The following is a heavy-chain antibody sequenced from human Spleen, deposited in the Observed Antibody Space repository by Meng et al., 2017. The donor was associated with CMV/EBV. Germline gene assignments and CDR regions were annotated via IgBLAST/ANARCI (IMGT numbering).Heavy chain of an antibody. J-gene: IGHJ5*02. CDR3: ARGRYNWKRGNWFDP. CDR2: INHSGST. Sequence: QVQPPQWGAGLLKPSETLSLTCAVYGGSFSGYYWSWIRQPPGKGLEWIGEINHSGSTNYNPSLKSRVTISVDTSKNQFSLKLSSVTAADTAVYYCARGRYNWKRGNWFDPWGQGTLVTVSS. D-gene: IGHD1-20*01. CDR1: GGSFSGYY. V-gene: IGHV4-34*01.